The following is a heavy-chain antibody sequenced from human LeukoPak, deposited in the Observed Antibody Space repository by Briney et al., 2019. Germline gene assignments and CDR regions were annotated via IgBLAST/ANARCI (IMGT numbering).Heavy chain of an antibody. CDR3: AISYSSSWYQGD. CDR1: GLTFGNYA. J-gene: IGHJ4*02. CDR2: ISGSGGST. D-gene: IGHD6-13*01. V-gene: IGHV3-23*01. Sequence: GGSLRLSCAASGLTFGNYAMTWVRQAPGKGLEWVSAISGSGGSTYYADSVKGRFTISRDNSKNTLYLQMNSLRAEDTAIYYCAISYSSSWYQGDWGQRTLVTVSS.